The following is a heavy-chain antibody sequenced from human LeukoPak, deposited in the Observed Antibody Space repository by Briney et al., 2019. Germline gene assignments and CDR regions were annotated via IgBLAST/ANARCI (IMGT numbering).Heavy chain of an antibody. J-gene: IGHJ4*02. CDR3: ARVRGGYNLSALDY. V-gene: IGHV1-2*02. CDR1: GYTFIGYY. Sequence: ASVKVSCKASGYTFIGYYIHWVRQAPGQGPEWMGWINPDSGGTNSAQKFQGRVTLTRDTSISTAYMELSNLISDDTAVYYCARVRGGYNLSALDYWGQGTLVTVSS. D-gene: IGHD5-24*01. CDR2: INPDSGGT.